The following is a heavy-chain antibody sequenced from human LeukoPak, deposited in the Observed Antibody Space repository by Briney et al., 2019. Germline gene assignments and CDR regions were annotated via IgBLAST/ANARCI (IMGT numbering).Heavy chain of an antibody. V-gene: IGHV3-21*01. D-gene: IGHD2-2*01. Sequence: GGSLRLSCAASGFAFSSYSMNWVRQAPGKWLEWVSSISSSSSYIYYADSVKGRFTISRDNAKNSLYLQMNSLRAEDTAVYYCARGGPRGYCSSTSCPNDYWGQGTLVTVSS. CDR2: ISSSSSYI. CDR1: GFAFSSYS. CDR3: ARGGPRGYCSSTSCPNDY. J-gene: IGHJ4*02.